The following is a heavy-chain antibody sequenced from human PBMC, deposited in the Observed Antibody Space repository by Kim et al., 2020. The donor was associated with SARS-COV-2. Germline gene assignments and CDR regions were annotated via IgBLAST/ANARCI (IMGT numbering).Heavy chain of an antibody. V-gene: IGHV3-9*01. Sequence: ADSVKGRFTISRDNAKNSLYLQMNSLRAEDTALYYCAKDSGDSSAWLFDYWGQGTLVTVSS. J-gene: IGHJ4*02. D-gene: IGHD6-19*01. CDR3: AKDSGDSSAWLFDY.